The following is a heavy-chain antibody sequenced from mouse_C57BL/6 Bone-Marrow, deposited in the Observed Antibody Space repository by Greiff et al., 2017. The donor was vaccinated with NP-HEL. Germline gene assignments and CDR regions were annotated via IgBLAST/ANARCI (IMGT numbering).Heavy chain of an antibody. V-gene: IGHV1-50*01. D-gene: IGHD2-13*01. CDR1: GYTFTSYW. CDR3: ARDGDYWYFDV. J-gene: IGHJ1*03. Sequence: QVQLKQPGAELVKPGASVKLSCKASGYTFTSYWMQWVKQRPGQGLEWIGEIDPSDSYTNYNQKFKGKATLTVDTSSSTAYMQLSSLTSEDSAVYYCARDGDYWYFDVWGTGTTVTVSA. CDR2: IDPSDSYT.